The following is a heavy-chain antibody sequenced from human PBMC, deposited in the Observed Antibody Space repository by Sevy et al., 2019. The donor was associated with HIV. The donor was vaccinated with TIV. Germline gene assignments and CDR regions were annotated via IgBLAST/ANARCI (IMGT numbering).Heavy chain of an antibody. J-gene: IGHJ4*02. CDR2: ISSSSSYT. Sequence: GGSLRLSCAASGFTFSDYYMSWIRQAPGKGLEWVSYISSSSSYTKYADSVKGRFTISRDNAKNSLYLQMNSLRAEDTAVYYCATTPTVTTGSYYFDYWGQGTLVTVSS. V-gene: IGHV3-11*06. CDR3: ATTPTVTTGSYYFDY. D-gene: IGHD4-17*01. CDR1: GFTFSDYY.